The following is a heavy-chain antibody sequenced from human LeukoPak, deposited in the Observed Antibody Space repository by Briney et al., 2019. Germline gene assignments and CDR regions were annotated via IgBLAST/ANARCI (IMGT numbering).Heavy chain of an antibody. J-gene: IGHJ4*02. CDR3: AKDSHIVVIPTTIRGSSDY. CDR2: ISGSGGST. Sequence: GGSLRLSCAAPGFTFSAYGMSWVRQGPGKGLEWVSGISGSGGSTYYADSVKGRFTISRDNSKNTLYLQMHSLRAEDTAVYYCAKDSHIVVIPTTIRGSSDYWGQGTLVTVSS. D-gene: IGHD2-2*02. CDR1: GFTFSAYG. V-gene: IGHV3-23*01.